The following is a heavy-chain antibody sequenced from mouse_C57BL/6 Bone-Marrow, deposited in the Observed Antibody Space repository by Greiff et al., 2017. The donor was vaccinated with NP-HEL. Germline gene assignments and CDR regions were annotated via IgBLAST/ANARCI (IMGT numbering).Heavy chain of an antibody. D-gene: IGHD3-2*02. CDR1: GFTFSSYT. V-gene: IGHV5-9*04. Sequence: EVQRVESGGGLVKPGGSLKLSCAASGFTFSSYTMSWVRQTPEKRLEWVATISGGGGNTYYADTVTGRFTISRENAKNTLYLEMSSLRSEDTAMYYCARDSSGSYYAMDYWGQGTSVTVSS. J-gene: IGHJ4*01. CDR3: ARDSSGSYYAMDY. CDR2: ISGGGGNT.